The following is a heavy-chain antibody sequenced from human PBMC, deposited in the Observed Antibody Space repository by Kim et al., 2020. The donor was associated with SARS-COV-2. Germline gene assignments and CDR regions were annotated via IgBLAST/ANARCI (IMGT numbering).Heavy chain of an antibody. J-gene: IGHJ6*03. V-gene: IGHV1-69*13. CDR1: GGTFSSYA. D-gene: IGHD1-1*01. CDR2: IIPIFGTA. Sequence: SVKVSCKASGGTFSSYAISWVRQAPGQGLEWMGGIIPIFGTANYAQKFQGRVTITADESTSTAYMELSSLRSEDTAVYYCARGQLERYYYYYMDVWGKGTTVTVSS. CDR3: ARGQLERYYYYYMDV.